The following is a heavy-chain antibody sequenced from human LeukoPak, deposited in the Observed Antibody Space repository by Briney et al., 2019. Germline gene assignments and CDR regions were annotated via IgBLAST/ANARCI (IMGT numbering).Heavy chain of an antibody. J-gene: IGHJ4*02. D-gene: IGHD2-15*01. CDR2: INPNSGGT. CDR1: GYTFTGYY. V-gene: IGHV1-2*02. CDR3: ARERTLTSCYDY. Sequence: ASVKVSCKASGYTFTGYYLHWVRQAPGQGLEWMGWINPNSGGTNYAQKFQGRVTMTRDTSISTAYMELSRLRSDDTAVYYCARERTLTSCYDYWGQGTLVTVSS.